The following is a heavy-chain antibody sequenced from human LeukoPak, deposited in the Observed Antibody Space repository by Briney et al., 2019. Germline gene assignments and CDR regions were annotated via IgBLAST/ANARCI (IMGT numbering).Heavy chain of an antibody. V-gene: IGHV3-9*01. D-gene: IGHD6-19*01. CDR1: GFTFDDYA. J-gene: IGHJ4*02. CDR2: ISWNSGRI. CDR3: AKAERTYSGGRPIDY. Sequence: GGSLRLSCVASGFTFDDYAMYWVRQAPGKGLEWVSSISWNSGRIEYADSVKGRFTISRDNAKKSLNLQMNSLRPEDTALYYCAKAERTYSGGRPIDYWGQGTLVTVSS.